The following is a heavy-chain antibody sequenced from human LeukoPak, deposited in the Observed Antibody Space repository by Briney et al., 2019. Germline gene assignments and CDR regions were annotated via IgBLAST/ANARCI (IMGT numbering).Heavy chain of an antibody. Sequence: LETLSLTCTVSGGSLGSNYWSWIRQPPGKGLEWIGYIYYSGSTNYNPSLKSRVTISVDTSKNQFTLKLSSVTAADTAVYYCARGRYGWLPFDYWGQGTLVTVSS. CDR3: ARGRYGWLPFDY. V-gene: IGHV4-59*01. CDR2: IYYSGST. J-gene: IGHJ4*02. CDR1: GGSLGSNY. D-gene: IGHD3-16*01.